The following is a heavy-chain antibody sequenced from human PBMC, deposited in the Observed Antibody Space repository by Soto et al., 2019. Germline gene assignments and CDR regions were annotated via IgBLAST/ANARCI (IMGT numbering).Heavy chain of an antibody. D-gene: IGHD3-16*01. V-gene: IGHV1-18*04. J-gene: IGHJ5*02. CDR3: ANADTKRDNCFEP. CDR2: ISAYNGNT. Sequence: ASVQVSCKASGYTFTSYGISWVRQAPGQGLEWMGWISAYNGNTNYAQKLQGRVTMTTDTSTSTAYMELRSLRSDDTAVYYCANADTKRDNCFEPWGQGTPVTVSS. CDR1: GYTFTSYG.